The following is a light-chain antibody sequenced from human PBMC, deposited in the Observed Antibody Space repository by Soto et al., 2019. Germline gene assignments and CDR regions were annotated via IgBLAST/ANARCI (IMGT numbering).Light chain of an antibody. J-gene: IGKJ4*01. Sequence: EIVLTQSPATLSLSPGERATLSCRASQSVSSYLAWYQQKPGQAPRLLIYDASNRATGIPARFSGSGSGTDFTLTISSLEPEDFVVYYCQQRSNLPPLTFGGGTKVEIK. V-gene: IGKV3-11*01. CDR2: DAS. CDR1: QSVSSY. CDR3: QQRSNLPPLT.